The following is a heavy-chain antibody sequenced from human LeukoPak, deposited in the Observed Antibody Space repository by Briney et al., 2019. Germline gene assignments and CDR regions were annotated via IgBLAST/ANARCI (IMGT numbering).Heavy chain of an antibody. J-gene: IGHJ5*02. D-gene: IGHD1-14*01. CDR1: GGSVSSDSYF. Sequence: SETLSLTCSVSGGSVSSDSYFWNWIRQPPGKGPEWIGYIYSSGSTNYNRSLKSRVTISLDTSKNQFSLKLSSVTAADTAVYYCAGLAPHRPLDHWGQGTPVTVSS. CDR2: IYSSGST. CDR3: AGLAPHRPLDH. V-gene: IGHV4-61*01.